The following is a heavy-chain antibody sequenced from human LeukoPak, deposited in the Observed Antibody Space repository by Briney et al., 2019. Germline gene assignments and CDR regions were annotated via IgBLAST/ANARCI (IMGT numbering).Heavy chain of an antibody. V-gene: IGHV4-34*01. Sequence: SETLSLTCAVYGGSFSGYYWSWIRQPPGKGLEWIGEINHSGSTNYNPSLKSRVTISVDTSKNQFSLKLSSVTAADTAVYYCARVYRVLVAAAGTGWFDPWGQGTLVTVSS. CDR1: GGSFSGYY. J-gene: IGHJ5*02. CDR3: ARVYRVLVAAAGTGWFDP. CDR2: INHSGST. D-gene: IGHD6-13*01.